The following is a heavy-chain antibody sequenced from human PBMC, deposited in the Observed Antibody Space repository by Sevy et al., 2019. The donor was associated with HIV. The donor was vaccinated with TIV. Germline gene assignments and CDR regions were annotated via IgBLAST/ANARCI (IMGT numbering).Heavy chain of an antibody. CDR1: GFIVTSHY. CDR3: ARVPRYDEPYYFDY. D-gene: IGHD3-3*01. J-gene: IGHJ4*02. V-gene: IGHV3-53*01. Sequence: GSLRLSCAASGFIVTSHYMAWVRQAPGKGLEWVSSIYTGGGTYYADSVKGRFTISRDNSKNTLYLQMNSLSAEDTAFYYCARVPRYDEPYYFDYWGQRALVTVSS. CDR2: IYTGGGT.